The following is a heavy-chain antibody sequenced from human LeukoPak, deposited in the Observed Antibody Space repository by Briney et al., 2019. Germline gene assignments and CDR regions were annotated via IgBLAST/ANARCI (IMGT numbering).Heavy chain of an antibody. D-gene: IGHD2-15*01. V-gene: IGHV3-30*04. Sequence: GGSLRLSCAASGFTFDIYAMHWVRQAPGRGLEWVAVMSYDGGNKYYADSVKGRFTISRDNSQNTLHLQMSSLRVADTAVYYCARDQVQLCSSGSCYVIDNWGPGTLVAVSS. CDR1: GFTFDIYA. CDR3: ARDQVQLCSSGSCYVIDN. CDR2: MSYDGGNK. J-gene: IGHJ4*02.